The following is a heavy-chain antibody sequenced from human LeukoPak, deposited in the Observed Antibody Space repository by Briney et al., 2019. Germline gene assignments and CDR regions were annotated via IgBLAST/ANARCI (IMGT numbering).Heavy chain of an antibody. J-gene: IGHJ4*02. CDR3: ARVIYCNGGTCSHFDY. CDR1: GYTFANYA. D-gene: IGHD2-15*01. CDR2: INTGNGNT. Sequence: ASVKVSCKASGYTFANYAIHWVRQAPGQRPEWMGWINTGNGNTKYSQKFQGRVTITRDTSASTAYMELSSLRSEDTAVYHCARVIYCNGGTCSHFDYWGQGTLVTVSS. V-gene: IGHV1-3*04.